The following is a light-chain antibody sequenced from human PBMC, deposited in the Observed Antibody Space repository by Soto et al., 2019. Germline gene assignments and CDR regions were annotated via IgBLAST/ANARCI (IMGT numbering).Light chain of an antibody. CDR2: SNN. CDR1: SSNIGSNT. Sequence: VLTQPPSASGTPGQRVTISCSGSSSNIGSNTVNWYQQLPGTAPKLLMYSNNQRPSGVPDRFSDSKSGTSASLAISGLQSEDEADYYCAAWDDSLNGVLFGGGTKLTVL. CDR3: AAWDDSLNGVL. V-gene: IGLV1-44*01. J-gene: IGLJ3*02.